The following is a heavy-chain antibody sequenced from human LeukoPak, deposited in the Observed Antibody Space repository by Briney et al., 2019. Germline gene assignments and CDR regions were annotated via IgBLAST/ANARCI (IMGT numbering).Heavy chain of an antibody. Sequence: PGRSLTLSWAPSALTFTSYWTHWVRQAPGEGLGCVSRINSDVSNTSHADSVKGRLTISRDNAKNTLYLQINRLRAEETAVYYCASSPVTTASYYYYLYVWGKGTTVTVSS. CDR3: ASSPVTTASYYYYLYV. D-gene: IGHD4-11*01. CDR2: INSDVSNT. CDR1: ALTFTSYW. J-gene: IGHJ6*03. V-gene: IGHV3-74*01.